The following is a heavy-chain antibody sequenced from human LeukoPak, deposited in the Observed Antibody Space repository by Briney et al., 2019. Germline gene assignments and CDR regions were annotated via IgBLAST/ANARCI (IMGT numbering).Heavy chain of an antibody. CDR1: GGSISGSY. J-gene: IGHJ2*01. CDR3: ARDALYCSSSSCYRYWYFDL. Sequence: ASETLSLACTVSGGSISGSYWNWVRQPAEMGLEWIGRIYTSGSTNYNPSLKSRVTMSVDTSKNQFSLKLSSVTAADTAVYYCARDALYCSSSSCYRYWYFDLWGRGTLVTVSS. D-gene: IGHD2-2*01. CDR2: IYTSGST. V-gene: IGHV4-4*07.